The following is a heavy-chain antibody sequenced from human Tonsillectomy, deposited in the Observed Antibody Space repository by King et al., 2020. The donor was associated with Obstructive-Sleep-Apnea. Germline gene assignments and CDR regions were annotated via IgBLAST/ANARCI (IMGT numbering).Heavy chain of an antibody. V-gene: IGHV3-48*04. J-gene: IGHJ6*02. CDR2: ISSSSSTI. CDR3: ARVDYDFWSGFGPAETYYYGMDV. CDR1: GFTFSSYS. Sequence: VQLVESGGGLVQPGGSLRLSCAASGFTFSSYSMNWVRQAPGKGLEWVSYISSSSSTIYYADSVKGRFTISRDNAKNSLYLQMNSLRAEDTAVYYCARVDYDFWSGFGPAETYYYGMDVWGQGTTVTVSS. D-gene: IGHD3-3*01.